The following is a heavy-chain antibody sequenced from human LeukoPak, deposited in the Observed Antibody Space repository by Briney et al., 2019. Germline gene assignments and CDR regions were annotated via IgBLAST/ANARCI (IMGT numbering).Heavy chain of an antibody. CDR2: ISAYNGNT. D-gene: IGHD3-10*01. V-gene: IGHV1-18*01. CDR1: GYTFTSYG. J-gene: IGHJ4*02. CDR3: ARDPANIVRGVIHDY. Sequence: ASVKVSCKASGYTFTSYGISWVRQAPGQGLEWMGWISAYNGNTNYAQKLQGRVTMTTDTSTSTAYMELRSLRSDDTAVYDCARDPANIVRGVIHDYWGQGTLVTVSS.